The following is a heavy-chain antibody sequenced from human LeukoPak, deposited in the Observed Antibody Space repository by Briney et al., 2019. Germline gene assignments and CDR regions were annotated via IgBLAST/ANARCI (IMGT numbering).Heavy chain of an antibody. CDR1: GGSISSYY. D-gene: IGHD3-22*01. J-gene: IGHJ4*02. V-gene: IGHV4-59*12. Sequence: PSETLSLTCTVSGGSISSYYWSWIRQPPGKGLEWIGYIYYSGSTNYNPSLKSRVTISVDRSKNQFSLKLSSVTAADTAVYYCARGFYDSSGYYHPYFDYWGQGTLVTVSS. CDR2: IYYSGST. CDR3: ARGFYDSSGYYHPYFDY.